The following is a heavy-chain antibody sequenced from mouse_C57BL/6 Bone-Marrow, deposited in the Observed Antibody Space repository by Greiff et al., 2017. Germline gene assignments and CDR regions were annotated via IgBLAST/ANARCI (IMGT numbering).Heavy chain of an antibody. J-gene: IGHJ2*01. CDR3: ARVGRPFDY. CDR1: GYSITSGYY. CDR2: ISYDGSN. Sequence: EVKLMESGPGLVKPSQSLSLTCSVTGYSITSGYYWNWIRQLPGNKLEWMGYISYDGSNNYNPSLKNRISITRDTSKNQFFLKLNSVTTEDTATYYCARVGRPFDYWGQGTTLTVSS. V-gene: IGHV3-6*01.